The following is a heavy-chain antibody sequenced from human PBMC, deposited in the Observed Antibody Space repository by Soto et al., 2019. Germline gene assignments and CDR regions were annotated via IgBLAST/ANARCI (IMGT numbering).Heavy chain of an antibody. CDR3: ARHRYGDTGGYYYYYYMDV. CDR1: GGSISSSSYY. D-gene: IGHD4-17*01. J-gene: IGHJ6*03. Sequence: SETLSLTCTVSGGSISSSSYYWGWIRQPPGKGLEWIGSIYYSGSTYYNPSLKSRVTKSVDTSKNQFSLKLSSVTAADTAVYYCARHRYGDTGGYYYYYYMDVWGKGTTVTVSS. CDR2: IYYSGST. V-gene: IGHV4-39*01.